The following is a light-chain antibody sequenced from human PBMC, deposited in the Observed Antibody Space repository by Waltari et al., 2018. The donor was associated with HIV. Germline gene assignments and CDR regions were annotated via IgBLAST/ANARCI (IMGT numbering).Light chain of an antibody. V-gene: IGKV1-27*01. CDR3: QRYNSAQWT. Sequence: DIHMTQSPSSLSASVGDRVTITCRASQRIANYLNWYQQRVGKAPDLLIYAASTLQSGVPSRFSGSGSGPVFTLTISSLQPEDVAIDYCQRYNSAQWTFGQGTKVEIK. J-gene: IGKJ1*01. CDR1: QRIANY. CDR2: AAS.